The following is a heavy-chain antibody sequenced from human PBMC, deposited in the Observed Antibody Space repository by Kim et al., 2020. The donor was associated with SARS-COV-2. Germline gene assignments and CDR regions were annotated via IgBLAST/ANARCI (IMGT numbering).Heavy chain of an antibody. CDR1: GFTLGRYS. D-gene: IGHD2-8*02. J-gene: IGHJ5*02. Sequence: GGSLRLSCVASGFTLGRYSMGWVRQAPGKGLEWVALISSDGDNTYTSESLRGRFTISRDNSKNTVYLQMNSLRVEDTAVYYCVRDVLKDSSGGAFDPWGQGTRVTVSS. CDR2: ISSDGDNT. CDR3: VRDVLKDSSGGAFDP. V-gene: IGHV3-30-3*01.